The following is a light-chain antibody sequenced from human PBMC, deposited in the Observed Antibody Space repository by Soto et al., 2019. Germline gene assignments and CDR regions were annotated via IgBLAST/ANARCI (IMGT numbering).Light chain of an antibody. J-gene: IGKJ1*01. V-gene: IGKV3D-15*01. CDR1: QSVSGN. CDR2: GAS. CDR3: KQYNNWPPT. Sequence: EIVMTQSPATLSVYPGERATLSCRASQSVSGNLAWYQQKPGQAPRLLIYGASTRATGIPARFSGSGSGTEFTLTISSLQYEDFAVYYCKQYNNWPPTFGQGTNVEIK.